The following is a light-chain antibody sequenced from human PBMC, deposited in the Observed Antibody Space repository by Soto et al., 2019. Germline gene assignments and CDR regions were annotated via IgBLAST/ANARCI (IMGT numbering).Light chain of an antibody. CDR3: QSYDSSLSGSV. Sequence: QSVLTQPPSVSGAPGQRVTISCTGSSSNIGADYDVHWYQHLPGTAPKLLIYGNTIRPSGVPDRFSGSKSGTSASLAITGLQAEDEADYYCQSYDSSLSGSVFGGGTKLTVL. CDR2: GNT. V-gene: IGLV1-40*01. CDR1: SSNIGADYD. J-gene: IGLJ2*01.